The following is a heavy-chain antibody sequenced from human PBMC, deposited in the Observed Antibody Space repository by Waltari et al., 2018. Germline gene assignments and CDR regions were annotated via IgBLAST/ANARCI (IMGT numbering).Heavy chain of an antibody. Sequence: EVQLVESGGGLVQPGGSLRLSCSAFGFPLSSFWMIWVSQTPGKGLEWVAGIKQDGSEKYYADSVKGRFTISRDNAKNSLYLQMNSLRAEDTAVYYCATSGWYCFDYWCQGTLVTVSS. D-gene: IGHD6-19*01. CDR2: IKQDGSEK. J-gene: IGHJ4*02. CDR3: ATSGWYCFDY. CDR1: GFPLSSFW. V-gene: IGHV3-7*01.